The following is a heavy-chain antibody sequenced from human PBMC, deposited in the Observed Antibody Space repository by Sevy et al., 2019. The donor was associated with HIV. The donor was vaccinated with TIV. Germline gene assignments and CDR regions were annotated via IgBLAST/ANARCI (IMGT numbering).Heavy chain of an antibody. CDR1: GFTFSTYN. CDR2: ITDSSNYI. J-gene: IGHJ4*02. V-gene: IGHV3-21*01. CDR3: ARDRRTLNYYGSSGYNYYFDY. Sequence: GGSPRLSCAASGFTFSTYNMNWVRQAPGKGLEWVSSITDSSNYIYHADSVKGRFTISRDNAKNSLYLQMNSLRAEETAVYFCARDRRTLNYYGSSGYNYYFDYWGQGTLVTVSS. D-gene: IGHD3-22*01.